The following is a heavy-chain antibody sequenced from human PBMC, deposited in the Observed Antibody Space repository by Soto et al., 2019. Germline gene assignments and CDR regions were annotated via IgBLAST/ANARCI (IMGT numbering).Heavy chain of an antibody. CDR2: ISGSGGST. V-gene: IGHV3-23*01. Sequence: GGSLRLSCAASGFTFSSYAMSWVRQAPGKGLEWVSAISGSGGSTCYADSVKGRFTISRDNSKNTLYLQMNSLRAEDTAVYYCANLPLEGIVVVPARRKGFDPWGQGTLVTVSS. J-gene: IGHJ5*02. CDR1: GFTFSSYA. CDR3: ANLPLEGIVVVPARRKGFDP. D-gene: IGHD2-2*01.